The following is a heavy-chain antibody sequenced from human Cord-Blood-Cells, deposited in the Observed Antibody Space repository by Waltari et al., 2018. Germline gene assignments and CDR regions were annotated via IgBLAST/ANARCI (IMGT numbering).Heavy chain of an antibody. J-gene: IGHJ3*02. D-gene: IGHD1-26*01. CDR3: ARHGRGAFDAFDI. CDR2: IYYSGST. CDR1: CGSISSSSYY. V-gene: IGHV4-39*01. Sequence: QLHLQESGPGLATPSETLSLTCTVSCGSISSSSYYWGWLRQPPGKGLEWIVSIYYSGSTYYNPSLKSRVTISVDTSKNQFSLKLSSVTAADTAVYYCARHGRGAFDAFDIWGQGTMVTVSS.